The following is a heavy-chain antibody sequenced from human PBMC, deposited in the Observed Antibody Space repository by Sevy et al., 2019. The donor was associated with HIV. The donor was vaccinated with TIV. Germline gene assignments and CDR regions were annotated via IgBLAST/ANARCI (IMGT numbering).Heavy chain of an antibody. CDR3: ATDKGGYDPFDY. J-gene: IGHJ4*02. V-gene: IGHV3-21*01. CDR1: GFTFSSYT. Sequence: GGSLRLSCAASGFTFSSYTLNWVHQAPGKGLEWVSSISYSSEYIYYADSVKGRFTISRDNAKNSLYLQMSSLRAEDTAVYYCATDKGGYDPFDYWGQGTLVTVSS. CDR2: ISYSSEYI. D-gene: IGHD5-12*01.